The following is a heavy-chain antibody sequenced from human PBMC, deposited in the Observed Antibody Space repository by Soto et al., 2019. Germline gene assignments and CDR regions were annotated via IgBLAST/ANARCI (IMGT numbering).Heavy chain of an antibody. CDR2: IGPESGAT. CDR1: GYTFTGHY. Sequence: ASVKVSGKTSGYTFTGHYIHWVRQAPQQGPEWMGEIGPESGATRYAEKFRGRVTMTMDTSITTVYMELRNLSPDDTAVYYCGGGRSGQIVIFYWGQGTPVTVSS. CDR3: GGGRSGQIVIFY. V-gene: IGHV1-2*02. J-gene: IGHJ4*02. D-gene: IGHD3-3*02.